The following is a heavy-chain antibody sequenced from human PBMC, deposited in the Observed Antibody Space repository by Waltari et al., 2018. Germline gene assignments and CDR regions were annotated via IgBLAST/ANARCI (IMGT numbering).Heavy chain of an antibody. V-gene: IGHV3-49*03. CDR3: TSVPLYYDILTGTHPDY. CDR1: GFTFGDYA. CDR2: IRSKAYGGTT. D-gene: IGHD3-9*01. J-gene: IGHJ4*02. Sequence: EVQLVESGGGLVQPGRSLRLSCTASGFTFGDYAMSWFRQASGKRLEWVGFIRSKAYGGTTEYAASVKGRFTISRDDSKSIAYLQMNSLKTEDTAVYYCTSVPLYYDILTGTHPDYWGQGTLVTVSS.